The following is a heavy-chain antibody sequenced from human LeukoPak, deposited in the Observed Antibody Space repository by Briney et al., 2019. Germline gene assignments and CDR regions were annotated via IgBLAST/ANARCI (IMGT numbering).Heavy chain of an antibody. CDR3: AKVSDSGYDQDDY. J-gene: IGHJ4*02. Sequence: GGSLRLYCAASGFTFSSYAMSWVRQAPGKGLDWVSAISGSGGSTYYADSVKGRFTISRDNSKNTLYLQMNSLRAEDTAVYYCAKVSDSGYDQDDYWGQGTLVTVSS. D-gene: IGHD5-12*01. V-gene: IGHV3-23*01. CDR1: GFTFSSYA. CDR2: ISGSGGST.